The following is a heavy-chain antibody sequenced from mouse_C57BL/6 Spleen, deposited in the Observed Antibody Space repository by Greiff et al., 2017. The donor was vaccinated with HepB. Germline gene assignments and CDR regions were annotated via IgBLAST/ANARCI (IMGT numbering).Heavy chain of an antibody. CDR1: GYSITSGYD. CDR2: ISYSGST. J-gene: IGHJ2*01. V-gene: IGHV3-1*01. CDR3: ARGGGYDYDHYFDY. D-gene: IGHD2-4*01. Sequence: EVKLQESGPGMVKPSQSLSLTCTVTGYSITSGYDWHWIRHFPGNKLEWMGYISYSGSTNYNPSLKSRISITHDTSKSHFFLKLNSVTTEDTATYYCARGGGYDYDHYFDYWGQGTTLTVSS.